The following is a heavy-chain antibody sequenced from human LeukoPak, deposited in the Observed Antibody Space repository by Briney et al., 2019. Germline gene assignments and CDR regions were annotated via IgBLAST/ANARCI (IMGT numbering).Heavy chain of an antibody. CDR1: GYSISSGYY. J-gene: IGHJ4*02. D-gene: IGHD4/OR15-4a*01. CDR3: AVYGGNWDFDS. CDR2: MTYRGSA. Sequence: SETLSLTCTVSGYSISSGYYWGWIRQPPGKGLEWIGEMTYRGSANYNPSLRSRVTISINVSQRQFSLILRSVTAADTATYYCAVYGGNWDFDSWGQGTPVTVSS. V-gene: IGHV4-38-2*02.